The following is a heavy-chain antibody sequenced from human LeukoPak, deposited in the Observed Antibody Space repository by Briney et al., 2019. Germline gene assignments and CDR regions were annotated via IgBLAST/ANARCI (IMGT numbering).Heavy chain of an antibody. CDR2: IIPIFGTA. J-gene: IGHJ4*02. D-gene: IGHD5-18*01. V-gene: IGHV1-69*05. CDR1: GGTFSSYA. CDR3: ASGYSYGQELGY. Sequence: SVKVSCKASGGTFSSYAISWVRQAPGQGLEWMGWIIPIFGTANYAQKFQGRVTITTDESTSTAYMELSSLRSEDTAVYYCASGYSYGQELGYWGQGTLVTVSS.